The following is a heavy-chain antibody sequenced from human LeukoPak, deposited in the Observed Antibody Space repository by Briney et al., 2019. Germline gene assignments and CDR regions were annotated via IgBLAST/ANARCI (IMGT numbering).Heavy chain of an antibody. CDR3: AIEIQETDSSGYYDLGPYFDY. D-gene: IGHD3-22*01. CDR2: IIPILGIA. J-gene: IGHJ4*02. Sequence: ASVKVSCKASGGTFSSYAISWVRQAPGQGLEWMGRIIPILGIANYAQTFQGRVTITADKSTSTAYMELSSLRSEDTAVYYCAIEIQETDSSGYYDLGPYFDYWGQGTLVTVSS. V-gene: IGHV1-69*04. CDR1: GGTFSSYA.